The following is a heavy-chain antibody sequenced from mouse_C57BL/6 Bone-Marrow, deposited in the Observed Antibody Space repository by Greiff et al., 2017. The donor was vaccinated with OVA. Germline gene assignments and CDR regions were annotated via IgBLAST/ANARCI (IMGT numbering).Heavy chain of an antibody. Sequence: VQLQQSGAELARPGASVKLSCKASGYTFTSYGISWVKQRTGQGLEWIGEIYPRSGNTYYNEQFKGKATLTADKSSSTAYMELRSLTSEDSAVYFCARRIYYYGSSYVCYAMDYWGQGTSVTVSS. D-gene: IGHD1-1*01. V-gene: IGHV1-81*01. CDR3: ARRIYYYGSSYVCYAMDY. J-gene: IGHJ4*01. CDR2: IYPRSGNT. CDR1: GYTFTSYG.